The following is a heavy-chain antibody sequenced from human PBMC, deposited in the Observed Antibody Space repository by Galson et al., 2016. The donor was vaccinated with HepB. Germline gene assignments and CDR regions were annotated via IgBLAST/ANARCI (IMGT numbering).Heavy chain of an antibody. CDR2: AYYRSKWYN. D-gene: IGHD1-26*01. CDR3: ARGTNFIGGEVGYYFDY. Sequence: CAISGDSVSNNSAAWNWIRQSPSRGLEWLGRAYYRSKWYNDYAVSVKSRITINPDTSKNQFSLQLNSVTHEDTAMYYCARGTNFIGGEVGYYFDYWGQGTLVTVSS. V-gene: IGHV6-1*01. CDR1: GDSVSNNSAA. J-gene: IGHJ4*02.